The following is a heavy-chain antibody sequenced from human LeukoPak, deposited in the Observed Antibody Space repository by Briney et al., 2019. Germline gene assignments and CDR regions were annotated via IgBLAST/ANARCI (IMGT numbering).Heavy chain of an antibody. CDR1: GYTFTSYG. D-gene: IGHD6-19*01. CDR3: ARERDYIAVAGRLDY. V-gene: IGHV1-18*01. CDR2: ISAYNGNA. Sequence: ASVKVSCKASGYTFTSYGISWVRQAPGQGLEWMGWISAYNGNANYAQKLQGRVTTTTDTSTSTAYMELRSLRSDDTAVYYCARERDYIAVAGRLDYWGQGTLVTVSS. J-gene: IGHJ4*02.